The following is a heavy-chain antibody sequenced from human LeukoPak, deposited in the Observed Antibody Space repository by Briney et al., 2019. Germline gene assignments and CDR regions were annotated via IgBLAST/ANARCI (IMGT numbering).Heavy chain of an antibody. D-gene: IGHD3-3*01. CDR2: FDPEDGET. CDR3: ATYYDFWSGYPN. V-gene: IGHV1-24*01. J-gene: IGHJ4*02. CDR1: GYTLTELS. Sequence: ASVKVSCTVSGYTLTELSMHWVRQAPGKGLEWMGGFDPEDGETIYAQKFQGRVTMTEDTSTDTAYMELSSLRSEDMAVYYCATYYDFWSGYPNWGQGTLVTVSS.